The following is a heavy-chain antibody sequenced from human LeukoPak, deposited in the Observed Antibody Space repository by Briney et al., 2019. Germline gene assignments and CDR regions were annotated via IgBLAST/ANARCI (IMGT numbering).Heavy chain of an antibody. CDR2: ISAYNGNT. Sequence: ASVKVSCKASGYTFTSYGMSWVRQAPGQGLEWMGWISAYNGNTNYAQKLQGRVTMTRDMSTSTVYMELSSLRSEDTAVYYCARGKTPMIYQYYFDYWGQGTLVTVSS. CDR1: GYTFTSYG. D-gene: IGHD2-8*01. J-gene: IGHJ4*02. V-gene: IGHV1-18*01. CDR3: ARGKTPMIYQYYFDY.